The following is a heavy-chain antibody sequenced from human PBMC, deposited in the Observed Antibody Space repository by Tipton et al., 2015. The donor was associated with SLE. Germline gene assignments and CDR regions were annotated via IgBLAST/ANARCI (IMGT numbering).Heavy chain of an antibody. CDR2: IFHSGTS. V-gene: IGHV4-38-2*01. CDR1: DDAITNNYF. J-gene: IGHJ5*02. CDR3: ARAMGGAIMDANH. Sequence: TLSLTCVVSDDAITNNYFWGWVRQPPGGGLGWIGSIFHSGTSHYNPSLQSRVSISVDTSKNQFSLELTSVTAADTAVYFCARAMGGAIMDANHWGQGTLVTVS. D-gene: IGHD2-8*01.